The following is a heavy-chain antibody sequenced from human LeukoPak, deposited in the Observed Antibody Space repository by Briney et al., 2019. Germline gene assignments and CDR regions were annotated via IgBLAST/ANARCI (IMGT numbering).Heavy chain of an antibody. CDR1: GFTFSSYG. J-gene: IGHJ4*02. V-gene: IGHV3-30*03. Sequence: GRSLRLSCADSGFTFSSYGMHRVRPAPGKGLEWVAVISYDESKKYYAYSVKGRFTISRDNSKNTLYLQMNSLRAEDTAVYYWAIDVDILTDYWGQGALCTVSS. D-gene: IGHD3-9*01. CDR3: AIDVDILTDY. CDR2: ISYDESKK.